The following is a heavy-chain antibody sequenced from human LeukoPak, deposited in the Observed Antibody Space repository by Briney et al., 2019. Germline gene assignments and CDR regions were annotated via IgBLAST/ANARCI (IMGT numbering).Heavy chain of an antibody. D-gene: IGHD2-21*01. J-gene: IGHJ5*02. CDR2: IYHSGST. CDR3: ARRRGGLVDILWLKPPSWFDP. V-gene: IGHV4-38-2*02. Sequence: PSETLSLTCTVSGYSISSGYYWGWIRQPPGKGLEWIGSIYHSGSTYYNPSLKSRVTISVDTSKNQFSLKLSSVTAADTAVYYCARRRGGLVDILWLKPPSWFDPWGQGTLVTVSS. CDR1: GYSISSGYY.